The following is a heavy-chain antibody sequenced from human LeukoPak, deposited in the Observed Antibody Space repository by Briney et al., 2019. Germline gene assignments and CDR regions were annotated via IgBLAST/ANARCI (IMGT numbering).Heavy chain of an antibody. D-gene: IGHD3-22*01. J-gene: IGHJ3*02. V-gene: IGHV4-30-4*01. CDR3: ARGRIVEALTGPSDI. CDR1: GGSISSGDYY. CDR2: IYYSGST. Sequence: SQTLSLTCTVSGGSISSGDYYWSWIRQPPGKGLEWIGYIYYSGSTSYNPSLKSRVTISVDTSKNQFSLKLSSVTAADTAIYFCARGRIVEALTGPSDIWGQGTMVTVSS.